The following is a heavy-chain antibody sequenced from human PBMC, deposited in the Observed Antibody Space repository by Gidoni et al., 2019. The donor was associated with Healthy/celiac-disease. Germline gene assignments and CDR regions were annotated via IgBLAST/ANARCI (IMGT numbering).Heavy chain of an antibody. D-gene: IGHD3-9*01. CDR3: ARDNVTRLRYFDWLLIPFSMDV. CDR2: IYSGGST. J-gene: IGHJ6*02. CDR1: GFTVSSNY. V-gene: IGHV3-66*01. Sequence: EVQLVESGGGLVQPGGSLRLSCAASGFTVSSNYMSWVRQAPGKGLEWVSVIYSGGSTYYADSVKGRFTISRDNSKNTLYLQMNSLRAEDTAVYYCARDNVTRLRYFDWLLIPFSMDVWGQGTTVTVSS.